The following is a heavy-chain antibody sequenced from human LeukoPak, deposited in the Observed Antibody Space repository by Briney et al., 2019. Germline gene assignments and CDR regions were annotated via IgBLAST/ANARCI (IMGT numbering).Heavy chain of an antibody. Sequence: SGTLSLTCTVSGGSISSYYWSWIRQPPGKGLEWIGYIYYSGSTNYNPSLKSRVTISVDTSKNQFSLKLSSVTAADTAVYYCARAEIIGEFDYWGQGTLVTVSS. CDR2: IYYSGST. D-gene: IGHD7-27*01. CDR3: ARAEIIGEFDY. J-gene: IGHJ4*02. V-gene: IGHV4-59*08. CDR1: GGSISSYY.